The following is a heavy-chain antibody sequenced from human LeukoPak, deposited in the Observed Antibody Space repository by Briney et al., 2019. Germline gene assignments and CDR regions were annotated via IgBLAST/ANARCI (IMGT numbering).Heavy chain of an antibody. CDR3: AKAGDYSYFDY. D-gene: IGHD4-11*01. CDR2: ISGSDGST. CDR1: GFTFSSYG. Sequence: PGRSLRLSCAASGFTFSSYGMHWVRQAPGKGLEWVSAISGSDGSTYYADSVKGRFTISRDNSKNTLYLQMNSLRAEDTAVYYCAKAGDYSYFDYWGQGTLVTVSS. J-gene: IGHJ4*02. V-gene: IGHV3-23*01.